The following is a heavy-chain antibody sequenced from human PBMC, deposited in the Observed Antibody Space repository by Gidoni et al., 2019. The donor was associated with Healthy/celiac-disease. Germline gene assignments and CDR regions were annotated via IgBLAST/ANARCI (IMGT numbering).Heavy chain of an antibody. CDR2: FDREDGET. J-gene: IGHJ4*02. V-gene: IGHV1-24*01. Sequence: QVQLVPSGAEVKKPGASVQVSCKVSGYTLTELSMHRVRQAPGTGLEWMGGFDREDGETIYGQKFQGRGTMTEDTLTDTAYMELSSLRAEDRAVYYCATDLDYGGTHWGQGTLVTVSS. D-gene: IGHD4-17*01. CDR1: GYTLTELS. CDR3: ATDLDYGGTH.